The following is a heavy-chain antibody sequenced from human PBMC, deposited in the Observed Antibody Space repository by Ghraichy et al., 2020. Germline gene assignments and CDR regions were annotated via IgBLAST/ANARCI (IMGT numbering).Heavy chain of an antibody. V-gene: IGHV3-48*04. J-gene: IGHJ4*02. CDR2: ISGSSGTR. D-gene: IGHD2-2*01. CDR3: ARDQGDGYCSTDTCYGVDY. Sequence: GGSLRLSCEASGFTVSSHYINWVRQAPGKGLEWVAYISGSSGTRFYADSVKGRFTISRDNAKSSLYLQMNSLTLEDTAIYYCARDQGDGYCSTDTCYGVDYWGLGTLVTVSS. CDR1: GFTVSSHY.